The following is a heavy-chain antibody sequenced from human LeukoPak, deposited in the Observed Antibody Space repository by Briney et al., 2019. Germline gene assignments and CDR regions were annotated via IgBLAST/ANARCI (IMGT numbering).Heavy chain of an antibody. V-gene: IGHV4-39*01. D-gene: IGHD3-22*01. CDR1: GDSVSRSDSN. Sequence: PSETLSLTCSVSGDSVSRSDSNWDWIRQPPGKGLEWIGTIYYSGRTYYSPSLKSRVTMSVDPSNNQFSLTLRPVTAADTAVYYCARRRYYDGSGYLEWGQGTLLSVSS. CDR2: IYYSGRT. CDR3: ARRRYYDGSGYLE. J-gene: IGHJ1*01.